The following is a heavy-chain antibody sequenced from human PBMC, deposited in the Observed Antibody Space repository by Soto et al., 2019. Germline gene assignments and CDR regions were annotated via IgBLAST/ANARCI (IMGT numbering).Heavy chain of an antibody. V-gene: IGHV5-51*01. J-gene: IGHJ4*02. CDR1: GYSFTSYW. CDR2: IYPGDSGT. Sequence: PGESLNISCQGSGYSFTSYWIGWVRQMPGKGLEWMGIIYPGDSGTRYSPSFQGQVTISADKSISTAFLQWSSLKASDTAMYYCARLPTLYSGSYFDYWGQGALVTVSS. CDR3: ARLPTLYSGSYFDY. D-gene: IGHD1-26*01.